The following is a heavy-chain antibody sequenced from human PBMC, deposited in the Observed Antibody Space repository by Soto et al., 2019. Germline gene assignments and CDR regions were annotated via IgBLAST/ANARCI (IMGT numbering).Heavy chain of an antibody. CDR2: ISSSSYTI. D-gene: IGHD3-3*01. CDR3: ARAPEWQIGYYYYYYMDV. CDR1: EFTFSSYS. V-gene: IGHV3-48*01. Sequence: VQLVESGGGLVQPGGSLRLSCAASEFTFSSYSMNWVRQAPGKGLEWVSYISSSSYTIYYADSVKGRFTISRDNAKNSLYLRMNSLRAEDSAVYYCARAPEWQIGYYYYYYMDVWGKGTTVTVSS. J-gene: IGHJ6*03.